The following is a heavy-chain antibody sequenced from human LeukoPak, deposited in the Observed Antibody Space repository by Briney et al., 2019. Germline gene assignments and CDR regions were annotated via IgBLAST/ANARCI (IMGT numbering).Heavy chain of an antibody. V-gene: IGHV3-48*04. J-gene: IGHJ4*02. Sequence: GGSLRLSCAASGFTFSSYSMSWVRQAPGKGLEWVSFISRDGGTIDYADSVKGRFTISRDNAKNSLYLQMSRLRGEDAAVYYCARKAITVTTFDYWGQGTLVTVSS. CDR3: ARKAITVTTFDY. CDR2: ISRDGGTI. CDR1: GFTFSSYS. D-gene: IGHD4-17*01.